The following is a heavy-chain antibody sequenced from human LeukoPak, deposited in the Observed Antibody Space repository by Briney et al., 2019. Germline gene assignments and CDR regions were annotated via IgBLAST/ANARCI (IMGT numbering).Heavy chain of an antibody. CDR3: ARVLYYYGSGSYNYYMDV. CDR2: IYSGGTT. V-gene: IGHV3-53*01. Sequence: GGSLRLSCAVSGLTVTSNYMSWVRLAPGKGLEWVSVIYSGGTTFYTDSVKGRFTISRDNSKNTLYLQMNSLRAEDTAVYYCARVLYYYGSGSYNYYMDVWGKGTTVTISS. CDR1: GLTVTSNY. D-gene: IGHD3-10*01. J-gene: IGHJ6*03.